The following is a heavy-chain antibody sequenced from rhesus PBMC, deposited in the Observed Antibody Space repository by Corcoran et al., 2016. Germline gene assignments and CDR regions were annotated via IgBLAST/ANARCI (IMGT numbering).Heavy chain of an antibody. J-gene: IGHJ4*01. CDR3: ASNAVGTVFDH. D-gene: IGHD5-24*01. V-gene: IGHV4-165*02. CDR2: MGGSRAST. CDR1: GASISGYY. Sequence: QVQLQESGPGRVKPSETLSLSCAVSGASISGYYRNWIRQPSGKGLDWNGYMGGSRASTYYDPSFRSRVTISLATPKKQFSLNLTSVTAADTAVYYCASNAVGTVFDHWGQGVLATVSS.